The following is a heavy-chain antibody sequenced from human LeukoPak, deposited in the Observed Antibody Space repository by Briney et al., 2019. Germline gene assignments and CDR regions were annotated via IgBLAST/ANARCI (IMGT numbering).Heavy chain of an antibody. CDR1: GYTFTSYG. CDR3: ARAHYYDSSGYYLNFDY. J-gene: IGHJ4*02. CDR2: ISAYNGNT. V-gene: IGHV1-18*01. D-gene: IGHD3-22*01. Sequence: ASVTVSCKASGYTFTSYGISWVRQAPGQGLEWMGWISAYNGNTNYAQKLQGRVTMTTDTSTSTAYMELRSLRSDNTAVYYCARAHYYDSSGYYLNFDYWGQGTLVTVSS.